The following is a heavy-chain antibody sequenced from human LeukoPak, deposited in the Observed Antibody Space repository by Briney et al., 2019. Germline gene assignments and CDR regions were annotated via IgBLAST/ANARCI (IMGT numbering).Heavy chain of an antibody. CDR1: GGSISRGCYY. CDR3: ARGGRKPFDY. Sequence: PLETLSLTCTVSGGSISRGCYYWSWIRQPAGMGLEWIGHIYTSGSTNYNPSLKSRVTISVDTSKNQFSLKLSSVTAADTAVYYCARGGRKPFDYWGQGTLVTVSS. CDR2: IYTSGST. D-gene: IGHD6-25*01. V-gene: IGHV4-61*09. J-gene: IGHJ4*02.